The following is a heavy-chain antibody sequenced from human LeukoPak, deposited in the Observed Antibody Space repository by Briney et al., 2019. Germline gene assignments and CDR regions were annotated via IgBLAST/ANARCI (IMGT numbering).Heavy chain of an antibody. CDR1: GHTFTNTW. D-gene: IGHD6-19*01. CDR2: IYPGDSDT. J-gene: IGHJ4*02. V-gene: IGHV5-51*01. Sequence: GESLKISCKGTGHTFTNTWIAWVRQMPGKGLEWMGIIYPGDSDTIYSPSFQGQVTISVDKSISTAYLQWSSLKASDTAMYYCARRNSGNFPFDYWGQGTLATVSS. CDR3: ARRNSGNFPFDY.